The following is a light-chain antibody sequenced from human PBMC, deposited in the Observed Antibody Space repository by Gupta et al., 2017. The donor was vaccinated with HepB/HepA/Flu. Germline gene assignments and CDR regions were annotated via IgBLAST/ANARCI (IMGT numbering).Light chain of an antibody. CDR2: DAS. CDR3: QQYDYVWT. J-gene: IGKJ1*01. Sequence: DIQMTQSPSSLSASVGDRVTITCQANQDISNYLNWYQQKPGKAPKLLIYDASKLETGVPSRFSGSGCGTDFTFTISSLQPEDIATYYFQQYDYVWTFGQGTKVEIK. CDR1: QDISNY. V-gene: IGKV1-33*01.